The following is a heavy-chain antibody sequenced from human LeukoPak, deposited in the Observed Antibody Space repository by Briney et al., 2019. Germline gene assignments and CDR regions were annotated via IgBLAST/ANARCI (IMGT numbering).Heavy chain of an antibody. CDR1: GCSISSGYY. J-gene: IGHJ5*02. D-gene: IGHD2-2*01. Sequence: SETLSLTCAVSGCSISSGYYWGWIRQPPGKGLEWIGSIYHSGSTYYNPSLKSRVTISVDTSKNQFSLKLNSVTAADTAVYYCARSPPYCSSPGCYLDWFDPWGQGTLVTVSS. V-gene: IGHV4-38-2*01. CDR3: ARSPPYCSSPGCYLDWFDP. CDR2: IYHSGST.